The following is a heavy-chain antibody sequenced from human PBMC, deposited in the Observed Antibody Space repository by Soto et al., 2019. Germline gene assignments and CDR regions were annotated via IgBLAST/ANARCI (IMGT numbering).Heavy chain of an antibody. CDR2: INPNSGGT. J-gene: IGHJ6*02. CDR1: GYTFTGYY. D-gene: IGHD1-26*01. V-gene: IGHV1-2*04. Sequence: ASVKVSCKASGYTFTGYYMHSVRQAPGQGLEWMGWINPNSGGTNYAQKFQGWVTMTRDTSISTAYMELSRLRSDDTAVYYCARDRGSYYYYYGMDVWGQGTTVTVSS. CDR3: ARDRGSYYYYYGMDV.